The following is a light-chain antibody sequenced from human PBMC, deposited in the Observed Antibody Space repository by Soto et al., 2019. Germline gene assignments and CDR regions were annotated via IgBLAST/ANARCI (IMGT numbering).Light chain of an antibody. J-gene: IGKJ5*01. Sequence: EIVLTQSPGTLSLSPGDRATLSCXASQTVSNNYLAWCQQKPGQAPRVXMYGASRRATGIPDRFSGGGSGTDFTLTISRLEPEDFAVYFCQQYAGPPTTFGQGTRLEIK. CDR1: QTVSNNY. CDR3: QQYAGPPTT. CDR2: GAS. V-gene: IGKV3-20*01.